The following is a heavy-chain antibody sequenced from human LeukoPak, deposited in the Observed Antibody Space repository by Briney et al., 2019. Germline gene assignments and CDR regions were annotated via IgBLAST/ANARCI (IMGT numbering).Heavy chain of an antibody. Sequence: GGSLRLSCAASGFTFSSYEMNWVRQAPGKGLEWVSYISSSGSTIYYADSVKGRFTISRVNAKNSLYLQMNSLRAEDTAVYYCARGQGYCSSTSCYYYYGMDVWGKGTTVTVSS. D-gene: IGHD2-2*01. CDR3: ARGQGYCSSTSCYYYYGMDV. J-gene: IGHJ6*04. CDR1: GFTFSSYE. CDR2: ISSSGSTI. V-gene: IGHV3-48*03.